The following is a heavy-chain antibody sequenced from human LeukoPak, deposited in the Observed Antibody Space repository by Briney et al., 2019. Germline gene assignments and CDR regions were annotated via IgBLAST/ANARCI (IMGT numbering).Heavy chain of an antibody. D-gene: IGHD3-10*01. CDR3: ARDWHGVGDGAFDY. J-gene: IGHJ4*02. CDR2: INAGNGNT. V-gene: IGHV1-3*01. Sequence: GASVKVSCKASGYTFTTYAMHWGRQAPGQRLEWMGWINAGNGNTKYSQKFQGRVTITRDTSASTAYMELSSLRSEDTAMYYCARDWHGVGDGAFDYWGQGTLATVSS. CDR1: GYTFTTYA.